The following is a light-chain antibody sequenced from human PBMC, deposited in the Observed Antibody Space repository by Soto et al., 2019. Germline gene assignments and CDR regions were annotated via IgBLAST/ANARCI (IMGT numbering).Light chain of an antibody. CDR3: QSYVRSIVV. CDR1: SGSIASFY. Sequence: NFMLTQPHSVSESPVKTVTISCTGSSGSIASFYVQWYQQRPGSAPTTVIYEDNQRPSGVPDRFSGSIDSSSNSASLTISGLKTEDEADYYCQSYVRSIVVFGGGTKLTVL. V-gene: IGLV6-57*02. CDR2: EDN. J-gene: IGLJ2*01.